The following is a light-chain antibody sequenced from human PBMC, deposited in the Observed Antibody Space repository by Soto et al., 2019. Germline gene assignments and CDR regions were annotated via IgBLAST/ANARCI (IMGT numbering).Light chain of an antibody. CDR1: SSDVGGYND. J-gene: IGLJ1*01. Sequence: QSALTQPPSASGSPGQSVTISCTGTSSDVGGYNDVSWYQQHPGKAPKLMNYEVSKRPSGLPGRFSGTKSGNTASLTVAGLPAEEEADYCGSSYAGINSYVFGTGTKLTVL. CDR3: SSYAGINSYV. CDR2: EVS. V-gene: IGLV2-8*01.